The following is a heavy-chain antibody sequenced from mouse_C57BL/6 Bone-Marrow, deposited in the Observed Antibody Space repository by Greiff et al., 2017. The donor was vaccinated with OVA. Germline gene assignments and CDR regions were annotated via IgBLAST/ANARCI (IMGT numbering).Heavy chain of an antibody. V-gene: IGHV1-72*01. Sequence: VKLQQPGAELVKPGASVKLSCKASGYTFTSYWMHWVKQRPGRGLEWIGRIDPNSGGTKYNEKFKSKATLTVDKPSSTAYMQLSSLTSEDSAVYYCAKSPYGVYYGSSYLAYWGQGTLVTVSA. CDR3: AKSPYGVYYGSSYLAY. D-gene: IGHD1-1*01. CDR2: IDPNSGGT. J-gene: IGHJ3*01. CDR1: GYTFTSYW.